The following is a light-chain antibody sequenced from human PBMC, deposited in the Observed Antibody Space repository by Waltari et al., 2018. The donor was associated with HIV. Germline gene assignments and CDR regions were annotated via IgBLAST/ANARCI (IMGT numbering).Light chain of an antibody. Sequence: QSVLTQPPSVSGAPGQSVTISCTGSNSNTGAGYDVHWYQQLPGAAPKLLIYNTNKRPSGVPDRFSGSQSGVSASLAITGLQADDEADYHCQSYDSSLSWVFGGGTKLTVL. CDR3: QSYDSSLSWV. CDR2: NTN. CDR1: NSNTGAGYD. V-gene: IGLV1-40*01. J-gene: IGLJ3*02.